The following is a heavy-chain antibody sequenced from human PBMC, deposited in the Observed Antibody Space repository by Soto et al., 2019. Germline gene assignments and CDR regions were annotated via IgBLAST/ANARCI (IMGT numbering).Heavy chain of an antibody. CDR2: INAGNGNT. Sequence: ASVKVSCKASGYTFTSYAMHWVRQAPGQRLEWMGWINAGNGNTKYSQEFQGRVTITRDTSASTAYMELSSLRSEDTAVYYCARESVGAMAWFDPWGQGTLVTVSS. J-gene: IGHJ5*02. V-gene: IGHV1-3*01. CDR3: ARESVGAMAWFDP. CDR1: GYTFTSYA. D-gene: IGHD1-26*01.